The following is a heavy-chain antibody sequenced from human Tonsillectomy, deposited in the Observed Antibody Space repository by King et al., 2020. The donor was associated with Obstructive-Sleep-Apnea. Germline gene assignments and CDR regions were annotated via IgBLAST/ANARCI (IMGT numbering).Heavy chain of an antibody. CDR1: GGSISSYY. CDR3: ARSRGYSYGHPIGY. J-gene: IGHJ4*02. D-gene: IGHD5-18*01. CDR2: IYYSGST. V-gene: IGHV4-59*01. Sequence: QLQESGPGLVKPSETLSLTCTVSGGSISSYYWSWIRQPPGKGLEWIGYIYYSGSTNYNPSLKSRVTISVDTSKNQFSLKLSSVTAADTAVYYCARSRGYSYGHPIGYWGQGTLVTVSS.